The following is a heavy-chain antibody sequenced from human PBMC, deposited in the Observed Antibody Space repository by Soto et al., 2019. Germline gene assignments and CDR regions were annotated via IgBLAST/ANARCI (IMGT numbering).Heavy chain of an antibody. CDR3: ARDRSLDLWSGSWFDP. D-gene: IGHD3-3*01. CDR1: GGSINSSDYY. J-gene: IGHJ5*02. Sequence: QVQLQESGPGLVKPSQTLSLTCTVSGGSINSSDYYWTWIRQHPEKGLEWIGYIFYTGSTYYNPSLRSRATISVDTSNNQFSLRLTSVTAADTAVYYCARDRSLDLWSGSWFDPWGQETLVTVSS. CDR2: IFYTGST. V-gene: IGHV4-31*03.